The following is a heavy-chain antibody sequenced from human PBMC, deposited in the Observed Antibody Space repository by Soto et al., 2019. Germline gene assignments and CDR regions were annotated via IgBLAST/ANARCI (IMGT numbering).Heavy chain of an antibody. Sequence: ASVNVSCGSSGYSFTGYYMHWVRHAPVQGLEWMGWINPNSGGTNYAQKFQGRVTMTRDTSISTAYMELSRLRSDDTAVYYCARYPIVVVPAAENNWFDPWGQGTLVTVSS. CDR3: ARYPIVVVPAAENNWFDP. J-gene: IGHJ5*02. CDR2: INPNSGGT. CDR1: GYSFTGYY. V-gene: IGHV1-2*02. D-gene: IGHD2-2*01.